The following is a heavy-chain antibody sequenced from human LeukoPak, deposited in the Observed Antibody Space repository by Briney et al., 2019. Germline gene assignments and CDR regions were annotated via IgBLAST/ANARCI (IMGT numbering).Heavy chain of an antibody. Sequence: SETLSLTCTVSGGSINSGSYFWTWIRQPAGQPAGKGLEWIGRIYTTGRTSYNPSIGSRVTISADMSKNQFSLHLTAATAADTAVYFCARAYYWVDYWGQGTLVTVSS. CDR3: ARAYYWVDY. D-gene: IGHD2/OR15-2a*01. CDR1: GGSINSGSYF. V-gene: IGHV4-61*02. J-gene: IGHJ4*02. CDR2: IYTTGRT.